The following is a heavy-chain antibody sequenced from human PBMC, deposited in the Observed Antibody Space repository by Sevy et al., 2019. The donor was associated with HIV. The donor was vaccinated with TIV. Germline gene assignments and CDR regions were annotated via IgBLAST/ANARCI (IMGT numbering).Heavy chain of an antibody. CDR2: ISGSGGST. D-gene: IGHD3-3*01. J-gene: IGHJ2*01. CDR3: AKDHLRFGRYPRYFDL. V-gene: IGHV3-23*01. CDR1: GFTFSSYA. Sequence: GGSLRLSCAASGFTFSSYAMSWVRQAPGKGLEWVSAISGSGGSTYYADSVKGRFTISRDNSKNTLYLQMNSLRAEDTAVYYCAKDHLRFGRYPRYFDLWGRGTLVTVSS.